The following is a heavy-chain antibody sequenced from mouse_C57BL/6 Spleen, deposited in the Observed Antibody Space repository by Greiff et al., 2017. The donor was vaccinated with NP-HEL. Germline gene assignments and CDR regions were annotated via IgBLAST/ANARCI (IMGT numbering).Heavy chain of an antibody. D-gene: IGHD2-2*01. CDR2: IDPETGGT. Sequence: VKLMESGAELVRPGASVTLSCKASGYTFTDYEMHWVKQTPVHGLEWIGAIDPETGGTAYNQKFKGKAILTADKSSSTAYMELRSLTSEDSAVYYCTRHGYLDYWGQGTTLTVSS. V-gene: IGHV1-15*01. CDR3: TRHGYLDY. J-gene: IGHJ2*01. CDR1: GYTFTDYE.